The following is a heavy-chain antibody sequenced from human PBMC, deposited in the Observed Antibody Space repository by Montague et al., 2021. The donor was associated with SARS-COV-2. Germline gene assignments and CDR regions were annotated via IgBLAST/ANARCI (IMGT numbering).Heavy chain of an antibody. D-gene: IGHD5-12*01. CDR3: ARGPHRGYTRVGYHYYGMEV. J-gene: IGHJ6*02. CDR1: GFTFSTYY. V-gene: IGHV3-13*04. CDR2: ISNDGDA. Sequence: SLRLSCAASGFTFSTYYMHWVRQTTGKGLEWVSTISNDGDAYYAGSVKGRFTISRDNAKNSFYLQMSSLTGGDTAVYYCARGPHRGYTRVGYHYYGMEVWGQGTTVTVSS.